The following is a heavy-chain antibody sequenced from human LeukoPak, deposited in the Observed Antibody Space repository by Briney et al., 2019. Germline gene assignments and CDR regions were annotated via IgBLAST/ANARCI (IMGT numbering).Heavy chain of an antibody. J-gene: IGHJ3*02. D-gene: IGHD2-15*01. V-gene: IGHV4-39*01. Sequence: PSETLSLTCSVSGGSISSGSYYWGWIRQPPGMGLEWIGSIYYSGNTFYNPSLKSRVTISVDTSKNQFSLRLSSVTAADTAVYYCARLNCSGGSCSGLDIWGQGTMVTVSS. CDR2: IYYSGNT. CDR3: ARLNCSGGSCSGLDI. CDR1: GGSISSGSYY.